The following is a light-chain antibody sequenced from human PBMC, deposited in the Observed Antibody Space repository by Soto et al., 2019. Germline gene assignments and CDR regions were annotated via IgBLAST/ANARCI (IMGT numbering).Light chain of an antibody. CDR2: DTS. CDR1: RGIGST. Sequence: EVVMTQSPATLSVSPGERATLSCRASRGIGSTLAWYQQKPGQTPRLLIYDTSTRATGVPARFIGSASGTEFTLTITSLKSEDFAVYYCQHYVNWPLTFCGGTRVENK. CDR3: QHYVNWPLT. V-gene: IGKV3-15*01. J-gene: IGKJ4*01.